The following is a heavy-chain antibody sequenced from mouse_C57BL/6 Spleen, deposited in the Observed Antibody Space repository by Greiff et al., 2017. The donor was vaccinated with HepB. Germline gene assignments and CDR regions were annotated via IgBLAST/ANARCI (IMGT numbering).Heavy chain of an antibody. J-gene: IGHJ4*01. CDR2: IDPSDSET. V-gene: IGHV1-52*01. D-gene: IGHD1-1*01. Sequence: VQLQQPGAELVRPGSSVKLSCKASGYTFTSYWMHWVKQRPIQGLEWIGNIDPSDSETHYNQKFKDKATLTVDKSSSTAYMQLSSLTSEDSAVYYGARFPYYYGSSDRAMDYWGQGTSVTVSS. CDR3: ARFPYYYGSSDRAMDY. CDR1: GYTFTSYW.